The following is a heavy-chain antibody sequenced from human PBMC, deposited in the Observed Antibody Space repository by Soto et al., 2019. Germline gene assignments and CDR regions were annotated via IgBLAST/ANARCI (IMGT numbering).Heavy chain of an antibody. V-gene: IGHV3-66*01. J-gene: IGHJ4*02. D-gene: IGHD6-6*01. CDR1: GFTVSSHY. Sequence: EVQLVESGGGLVQAGGSLRPSCAASGFTVSSHYMSWVRQAPGKGLEWVSVIYSGGSTYYAKSVTGRFIISRDNSKSTVYLQMNSLRAEDTAVYYCARDRTISDYRSSGALGLWGQGTLVSVSS. CDR2: IYSGGST. CDR3: ARDRTISDYRSSGALGL.